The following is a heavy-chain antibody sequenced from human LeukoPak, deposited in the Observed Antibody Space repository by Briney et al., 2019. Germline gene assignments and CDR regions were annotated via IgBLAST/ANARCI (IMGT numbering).Heavy chain of an antibody. J-gene: IGHJ4*02. CDR3: ARGRSITTSFNFDS. D-gene: IGHD3-22*01. CDR1: GGSFSGYY. Sequence: PSETLSLTCAVYGGSFSGYYWSWIRQPPGKGLEWIGEINHSGSTNYNPSLKSRVTISVDTSKNQFSLKLSSVTAADTAVYYCARGRSITTSFNFDSWGQGTLVTASS. V-gene: IGHV4-34*01. CDR2: INHSGST.